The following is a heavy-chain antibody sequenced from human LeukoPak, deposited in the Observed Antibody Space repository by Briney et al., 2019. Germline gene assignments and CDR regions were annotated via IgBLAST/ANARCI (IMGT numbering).Heavy chain of an antibody. CDR2: INPNSGGT. D-gene: IGHD1-26*01. CDR3: ARDTIVRAYYYYMDV. Sequence: ASVKVSCKASGYTFTGYYMHWVRQAPGQGLEWMGWINPNSGGTNYAQKFQGRVTMTRDTSISTAYMELSRLRSGDTAVYYCARDTIVRAYYYYMDVWGKGTTVTISS. V-gene: IGHV1-2*02. J-gene: IGHJ6*03. CDR1: GYTFTGYY.